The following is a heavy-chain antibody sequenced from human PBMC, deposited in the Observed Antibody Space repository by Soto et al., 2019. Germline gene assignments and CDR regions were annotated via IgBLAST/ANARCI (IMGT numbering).Heavy chain of an antibody. CDR2: IKQDGSEK. CDR1: GFTFSSYW. J-gene: IGHJ6*02. D-gene: IGHD3-9*01. V-gene: IGHV3-7*01. Sequence: GGSLRLSCAASGFTFSSYWMSWVRQAPGKGLEWVANIKQDGSEKYYVDSVKGRFTISRDNAKNSLYLHMNSLRAEDTAVYYCARSRGDYDIWSGYNPRLYYYYGMDTWGQGTSVTVSS. CDR3: ARSRGDYDIWSGYNPRLYYYYGMDT.